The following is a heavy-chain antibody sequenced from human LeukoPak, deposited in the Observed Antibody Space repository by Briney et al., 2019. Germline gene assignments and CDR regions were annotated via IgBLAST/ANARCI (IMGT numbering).Heavy chain of an antibody. D-gene: IGHD3-9*01. CDR3: ARDQYYDILTGYYSYYYGMDV. CDR2: ISSSSSYI. J-gene: IGHJ6*02. V-gene: IGHV3-21*01. CDR1: GFTFSSYS. Sequence: GGSLRLSCAASGFTFSSYSMNWVRQAPGKGLEWVSSISSSSSYIYYADSVKGRFTISRDNAKNSLYLQMNSVRAEDTAVYYCARDQYYDILTGYYSYYYGMDVWGQGTTVTVSS.